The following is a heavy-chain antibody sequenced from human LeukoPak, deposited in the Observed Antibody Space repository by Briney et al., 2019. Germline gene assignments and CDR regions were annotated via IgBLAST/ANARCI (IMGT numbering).Heavy chain of an antibody. CDR2: IYYSGSN. D-gene: IGHD1-14*01. CDR3: ARGFNRFDY. Sequence: SETLSLTCTVSGVSISSYYWSWIRQPPGKGLEWIGYIYYSGSNNYNPSLKSRVTISVDTSKNQFSLRLSSVTAADTAVYSCARGFNRFDYWGQGTLVTVSS. J-gene: IGHJ4*02. V-gene: IGHV4-59*01. CDR1: GVSISSYY.